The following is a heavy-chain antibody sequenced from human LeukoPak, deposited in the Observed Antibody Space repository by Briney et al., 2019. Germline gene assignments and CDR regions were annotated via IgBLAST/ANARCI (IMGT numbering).Heavy chain of an antibody. D-gene: IGHD3-10*01. CDR2: IINSGGTI. J-gene: IGHJ6*02. CDR1: GFTFSIHG. V-gene: IGHV3-48*02. CDR3: ARVGRGLYSMDV. Sequence: QPGGSLRLSCAASGFTFSIHGMNWVRQTPGKGLEWVSYIINSGGTIYYADSVQGRFTISRDNAKNSLYLQMNSLRDEDTAVYYWARVGRGLYSMDVWGQGTTVTVSS.